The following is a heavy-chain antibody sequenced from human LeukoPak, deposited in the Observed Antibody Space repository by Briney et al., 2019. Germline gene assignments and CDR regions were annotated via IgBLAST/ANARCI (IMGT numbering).Heavy chain of an antibody. V-gene: IGHV1-2*02. CDR3: ARDRYGDGFAHFDY. CDR1: GYTFTDYY. Sequence: ASVKVSCKASGYTFTDYYMEWVRQAPGQGLEWMGWITPSGGTNYPQKFQGRVAITRDTSITTAYMDLSRLTSGDTAVYYCARDRYGDGFAHFDYWGQGALVTVSS. D-gene: IGHD5-24*01. J-gene: IGHJ4*02. CDR2: ITPSGGT.